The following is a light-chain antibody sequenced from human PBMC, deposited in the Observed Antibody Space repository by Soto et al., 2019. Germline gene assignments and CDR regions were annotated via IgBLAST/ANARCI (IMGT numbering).Light chain of an antibody. CDR1: SSDVGAYDL. Sequence: QSVLTQPASVSGSPGESITISCTGTSSDVGAYDLVSWYQQHPGKAPKLMIYDVSNRPSGVSNRFSGSKSGYTASLTISGLQAEDESDYYCSSYTNTNTRVFGGGTKVTVL. V-gene: IGLV2-14*03. J-gene: IGLJ3*02. CDR2: DVS. CDR3: SSYTNTNTRV.